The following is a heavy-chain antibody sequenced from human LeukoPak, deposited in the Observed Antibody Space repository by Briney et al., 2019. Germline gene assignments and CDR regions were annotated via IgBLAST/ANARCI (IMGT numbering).Heavy chain of an antibody. Sequence: GASVKVSCKASGYTFTSYYMHWVRQAPGQGLEWMEIINPSGGSTSYAQKFQGRVTMTRDTSTSTVYMELSSLRSEDTAVYYCARDQGAAAGKTDAFDIWGQGTMVTVSS. J-gene: IGHJ3*02. CDR1: GYTFTSYY. V-gene: IGHV1-46*01. CDR3: ARDQGAAAGKTDAFDI. CDR2: INPSGGST. D-gene: IGHD6-13*01.